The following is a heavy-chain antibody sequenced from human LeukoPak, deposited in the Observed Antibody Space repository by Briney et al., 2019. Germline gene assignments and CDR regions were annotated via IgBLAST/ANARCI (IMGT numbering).Heavy chain of an antibody. CDR2: ISSSSSSSYI. D-gene: IGHD3-22*01. J-gene: IGHJ6*03. Sequence: GGSLRLSCAASGFTFSSYSMNWVRQAPGKGLEWVSSISSSSSSSYISYADSVKGRFTISRDNAKNSLYLQMNSLRAEETAVYSCARDRDGIALIRDRTYSYMDVWGKGTTVTVSS. CDR1: GFTFSSYS. V-gene: IGHV3-21*06. CDR3: ARDRDGIALIRDRTYSYMDV.